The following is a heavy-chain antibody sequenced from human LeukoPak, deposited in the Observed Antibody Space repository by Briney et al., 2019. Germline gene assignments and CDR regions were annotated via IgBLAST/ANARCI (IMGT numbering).Heavy chain of an antibody. V-gene: IGHV4-59*01. CDR2: IYYSGST. CDR3: ARADYGDPSYYFDY. D-gene: IGHD4-17*01. Sequence: SETLSLTCTVSGGSISSYYWSWIRQPPGKGLEWIGYIYYSGSTNYNPSLKSRVTISVDTSKNQFSLKLSSVTAADTAVYYCARADYGDPSYYFDYWGQGTLVTVSP. CDR1: GGSISSYY. J-gene: IGHJ4*02.